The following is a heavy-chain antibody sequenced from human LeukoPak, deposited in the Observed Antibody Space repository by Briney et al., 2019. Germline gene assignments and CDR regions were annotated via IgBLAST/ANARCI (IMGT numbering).Heavy chain of an antibody. CDR1: GGSISSYY. V-gene: IGHV4-4*07. CDR3: ARALRGGMIVGGRWAFDI. D-gene: IGHD3-22*01. Sequence: KPSETLSLTCTVSGGSISSYYWSWIRQPAGKGLEWIGRIYTSGSTNYNPSLKRRVTMSVDTSKNQFSLKLSSVTAADTAVYYCARALRGGMIVGGRWAFDIWGQGTMVTVSS. CDR2: IYTSGST. J-gene: IGHJ3*02.